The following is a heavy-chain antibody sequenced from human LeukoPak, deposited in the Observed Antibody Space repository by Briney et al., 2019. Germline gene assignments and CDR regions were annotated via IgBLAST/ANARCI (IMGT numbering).Heavy chain of an antibody. CDR1: GGSISSYY. CDR3: ARGRAPTHDY. CDR2: IYYSGST. V-gene: IGHV4-59*01. Sequence: SETLSLTCTVSGGSISSYYWSWIRQPPGKGLEWIGYIYYSGSTNYNPSLKSRVTISVDTSKNQFSLKLSSVTAADTAVYYCARGRAPTHDYWGQGTLVTVSS. J-gene: IGHJ4*02.